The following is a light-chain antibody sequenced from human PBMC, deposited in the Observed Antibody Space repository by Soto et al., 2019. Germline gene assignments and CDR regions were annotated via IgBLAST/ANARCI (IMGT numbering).Light chain of an antibody. CDR3: CSYTTSYTYV. CDR1: SSDIGAYNY. V-gene: IGLV2-14*03. Sequence: QSVLTHPASVSWSPGQSITISCTGTSSDIGAYNYVSWYQQHSGKVPKLIIFEVNNRPSGVSDRFSGSKSANTASLTISGLQAEDEAEYYCCSYTTSYTYVFGTGTKVTVL. J-gene: IGLJ1*01. CDR2: EVN.